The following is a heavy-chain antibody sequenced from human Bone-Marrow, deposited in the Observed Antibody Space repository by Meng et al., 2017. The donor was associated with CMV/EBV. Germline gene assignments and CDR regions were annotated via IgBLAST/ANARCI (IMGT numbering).Heavy chain of an antibody. Sequence: SETLSLTCTVSGGSVSSGYYYWSWIRQPPGKGLEWIGYMSYNGGTNYKPSLQSRVTISVDTSKNQFSLKLSPVTAADTAVYYCARSFIAAADRFDPWGQGTLVTVSS. CDR3: ARSFIAAADRFDP. CDR1: GGSVSSGYYY. J-gene: IGHJ5*02. V-gene: IGHV4-61*01. CDR2: MSYNGGT. D-gene: IGHD6-13*01.